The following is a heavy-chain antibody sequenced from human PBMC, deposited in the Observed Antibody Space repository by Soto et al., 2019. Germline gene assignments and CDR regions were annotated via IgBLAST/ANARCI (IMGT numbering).Heavy chain of an antibody. J-gene: IGHJ4*02. CDR1: GYTFTDYG. Sequence: GASVKVSCKASGYTFTDYGISWVRQAPGQGLEWMGWVNTYNGNANYGQNFQGSVTMTRDTSTSTVNLELRNLRSDDTAMYYCARTRYTSSIKHYLHFCGQG. CDR2: VNTYNGNA. V-gene: IGHV1-18*04. D-gene: IGHD6-13*01. CDR3: ARTRYTSSIKHYLHF.